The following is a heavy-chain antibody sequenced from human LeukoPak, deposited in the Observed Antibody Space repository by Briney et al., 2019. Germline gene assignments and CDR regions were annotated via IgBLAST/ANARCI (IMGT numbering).Heavy chain of an antibody. Sequence: GESLKISCKGSGYSFTTYWIGWVRQMPGKGLEWMGIIYPGDSDTRYSPSFQGQVTISADKSISTAYLQWSSLKASDTAMYYCARVPDTVRASRFSSHNWSDPWGQGTLVTVSS. CDR3: ARVPDTVRASRFSSHNWSDP. CDR2: IYPGDSDT. J-gene: IGHJ5*02. CDR1: GYSFTTYW. V-gene: IGHV5-51*01. D-gene: IGHD2-2*01.